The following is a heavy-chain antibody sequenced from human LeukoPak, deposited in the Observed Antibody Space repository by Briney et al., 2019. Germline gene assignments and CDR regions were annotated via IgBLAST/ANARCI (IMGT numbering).Heavy chain of an antibody. CDR1: GFTFSSYW. CDR2: INSDGSST. Sequence: GGSLRLSCAASGFTFSSYWMHWVRQAPGKGLVWVSRINSDGSSTSYADSVKGRFTISRDNAKNTLYLQMDSLRAEDTAVYYCARGDDILTAYYYYYGMDVWGKGTTVTVSS. V-gene: IGHV3-74*01. J-gene: IGHJ6*04. CDR3: ARGDDILTAYYYYYGMDV. D-gene: IGHD3-9*01.